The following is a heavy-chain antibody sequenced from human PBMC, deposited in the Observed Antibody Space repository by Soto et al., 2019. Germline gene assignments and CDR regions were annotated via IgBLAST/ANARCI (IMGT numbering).Heavy chain of an antibody. D-gene: IGHD3-16*01. Sequence: QMQLVESGGGVVQPGRSLRLSCAASGFTFSAYGMHWVRQAPGKGLEWVAVISYDESNTFYADSVKGRFTISRDNSKNTLYLQMNSLRAEDTALYFCAKDEFGIPLYYYYYNMGVWGQGTTVTVSS. CDR2: ISYDESNT. CDR3: AKDEFGIPLYYYYYNMGV. J-gene: IGHJ6*02. V-gene: IGHV3-30*18. CDR1: GFTFSAYG.